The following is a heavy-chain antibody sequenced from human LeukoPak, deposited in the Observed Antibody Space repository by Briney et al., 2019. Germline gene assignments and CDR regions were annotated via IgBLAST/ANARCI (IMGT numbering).Heavy chain of an antibody. CDR2: ISGSGGST. CDR1: GFTFSSYA. V-gene: IGHV3-23*01. Sequence: GGSLRLSCAASGFTFSSYAMSWVRQAPGKGLEWVSAISGSGGSTYYADSVKGRFTISRDNSKNTLYLQMNSLRAEGTAVYYCAKGNAPPNYYDSSGYYYPFDYWGQGTLVTVSS. CDR3: AKGNAPPNYYDSSGYYYPFDY. J-gene: IGHJ4*02. D-gene: IGHD3-22*01.